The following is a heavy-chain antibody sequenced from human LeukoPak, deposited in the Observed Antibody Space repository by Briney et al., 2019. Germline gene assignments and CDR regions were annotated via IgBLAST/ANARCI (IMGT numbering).Heavy chain of an antibody. V-gene: IGHV4-61*01. CDR1: GGSISSSSYY. J-gene: IGHJ3*02. CDR2: IYYSGST. CDR3: ARADTAMVRYAFDI. Sequence: KPSETLSLTCTVSGGSISSSSYYWSWIRQPPGKGLEWIGYIYYSGSTNYNPSLKSRVTISVDTSKNQFSLKLSSVTAADTAVYYCARADTAMVRYAFDIWGQGTMVTVSS. D-gene: IGHD5-18*01.